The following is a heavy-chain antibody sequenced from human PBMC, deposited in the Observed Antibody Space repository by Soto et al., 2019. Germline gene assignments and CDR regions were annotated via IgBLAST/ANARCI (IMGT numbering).Heavy chain of an antibody. V-gene: IGHV3-23*01. CDR3: AKYYYDSSTFSFDY. CDR1: GFTFSNYA. Sequence: EVQLLESGGGLVQPGGSLRLSCAASGFTFSNYAMSWVRQAPGKGLEWFAAIDGGGGDTHYADSVKGRFTISRDNSKNTLYLQMNTLRAEDTAVYYCAKYYYDSSTFSFDYWGQGTLVTVSS. D-gene: IGHD3-22*01. J-gene: IGHJ4*02. CDR2: IDGGGGDT.